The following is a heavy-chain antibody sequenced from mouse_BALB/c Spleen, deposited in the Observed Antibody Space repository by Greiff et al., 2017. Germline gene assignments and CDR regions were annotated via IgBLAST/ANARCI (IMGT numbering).Heavy chain of an antibody. J-gene: IGHJ3*01. CDR1: GFTFSSYA. D-gene: IGHD4-1*01. V-gene: IGHV5-9-4*01. CDR2: ISSGGSYT. Sequence: EVKVVESGGGLVQPGGSLKLSCAASGFTFSSYAMSWVRQSPEKRLEWVAEISSGGSYTYYPDTVTGRFTISRDNAKNTLYLEMSSLRSEDTAMYYCARTGLAYWGQGTLVTVSA. CDR3: ARTGLAY.